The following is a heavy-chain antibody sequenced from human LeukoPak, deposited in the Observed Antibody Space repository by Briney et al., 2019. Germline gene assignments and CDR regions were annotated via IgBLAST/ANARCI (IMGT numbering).Heavy chain of an antibody. CDR2: INWNGGST. D-gene: IGHD6-19*01. J-gene: IGHJ6*03. V-gene: IGHV3-20*04. CDR3: ARVGYSSGWDYYYYYYMDV. Sequence: PGGSLRLSCAASGFTFSSYEMNWVRQAPGKGLEWVSGINWNGGSTGYADSVKGRFTISRDNAKNSLYLQMNSLRAEDTALYYCARVGYSSGWDYYYYYYMDVWGKGTTVTVSS. CDR1: GFTFSSYE.